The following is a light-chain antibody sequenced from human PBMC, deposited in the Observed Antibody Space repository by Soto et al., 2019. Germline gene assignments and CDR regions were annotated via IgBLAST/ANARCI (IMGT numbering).Light chain of an antibody. CDR1: TSDVRGYNL. CDR3: CSYASSSSYV. CDR2: EGT. Sequence: QSALTQPASVSGSPGQSITISCSGTTSDVRGYNLVSWYQQHTAKAPKLLIYEGTQRPSGVSSRFSGSKSGNTASLTISGLQAEDEADYYCCSYASSSSYVFGTGTKLTVL. V-gene: IGLV2-23*01. J-gene: IGLJ1*01.